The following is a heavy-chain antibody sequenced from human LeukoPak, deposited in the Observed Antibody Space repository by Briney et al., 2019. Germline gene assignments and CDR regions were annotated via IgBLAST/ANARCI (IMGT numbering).Heavy chain of an antibody. V-gene: IGHV4-34*01. Sequence: SETLSLTCAVYGGSFSGYYWSWIRQPPGKGLEWIGEINHSGSTNYNPSLKSRVTISVDTSKNQFSLKLSSVTAADTAVYYCARVGLRPNYYYYYMDVWGKGTTVTVSS. CDR1: GGSFSGYY. D-gene: IGHD5-12*01. CDR2: INHSGST. J-gene: IGHJ6*03. CDR3: ARVGLRPNYYYYYMDV.